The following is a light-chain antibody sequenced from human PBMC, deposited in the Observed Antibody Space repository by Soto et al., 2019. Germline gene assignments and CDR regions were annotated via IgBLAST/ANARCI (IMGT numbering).Light chain of an antibody. V-gene: IGLV2-11*01. CDR2: DVK. Sequence: QSALTQPRSVSGSPGQSVTISCTGTSRDVDGYNYVTWYQQYPGKAPKVMIYDVKTRPSGVPDRFSGSKSGNTASLTISGLQAEDEADYYCCSYAGDYTFVFGTGTKLTVL. J-gene: IGLJ1*01. CDR3: CSYAGDYTFV. CDR1: SRDVDGYNY.